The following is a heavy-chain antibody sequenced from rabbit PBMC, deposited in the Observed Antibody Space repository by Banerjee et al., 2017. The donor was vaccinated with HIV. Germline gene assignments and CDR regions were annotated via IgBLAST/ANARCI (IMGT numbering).Heavy chain of an antibody. CDR3: ARWDYIYGYVGDVGAGFTL. D-gene: IGHD6-1*01. CDR2: IYTTSGST. CDR1: GIDFSSYYR. Sequence: QEQLVESGGGLVPPGGSLKLSCKASGIDFSSYYRMCWVRLAPGRGLELIACIYTTSGSTWYASWAKGRFTISKTSSTTVTLQMTSLTAADTATYFCARWDYIYGYVGDVGAGFTLWGPGTLVTVS. J-gene: IGHJ4*01. V-gene: IGHV1S45*01.